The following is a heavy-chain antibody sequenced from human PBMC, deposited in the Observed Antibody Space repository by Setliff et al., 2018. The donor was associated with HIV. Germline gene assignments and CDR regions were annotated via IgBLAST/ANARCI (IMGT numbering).Heavy chain of an antibody. CDR1: GFTFSDKS. CDR3: TKNDFGGRWD. D-gene: IGHD1-1*01. J-gene: IGHJ4*02. V-gene: IGHV3-23*01. Sequence: GGSLRLSCAASGFTFSDKSMSWVRQAPGMGLEWVLIISGSGGDTYYADSAKGRFTILRDNSKNTLYLQINTLRVEDTAVYYCTKNDFGGRWDWGQGTLVSVSS. CDR2: ISGSGGDT.